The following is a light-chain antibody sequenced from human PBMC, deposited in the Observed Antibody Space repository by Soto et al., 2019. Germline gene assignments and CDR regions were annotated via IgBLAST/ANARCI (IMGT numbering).Light chain of an antibody. V-gene: IGLV2-14*01. Sequence: QSALTQPASVSGSPGQSITISCTGTSSDVGGYNYVSWYQQYPGKAPKLMIYEVSNRPSGVSNRFSGSKSGNTASLTISGLQAEDEAYYYCSSYTSSSTPMVVFGGGTKLTVL. CDR2: EVS. J-gene: IGLJ2*01. CDR1: SSDVGGYNY. CDR3: SSYTSSSTPMVV.